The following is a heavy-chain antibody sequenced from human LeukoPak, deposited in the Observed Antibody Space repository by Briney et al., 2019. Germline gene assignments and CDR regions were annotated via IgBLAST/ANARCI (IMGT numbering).Heavy chain of an antibody. CDR2: IYTSGST. V-gene: IGHV4-4*07. CDR3: ARDGFFPTHDYYGSGSLIDY. J-gene: IGHJ4*02. D-gene: IGHD3-10*01. Sequence: SETLSLTCTVSGGSISSYYWSWIRQPPGKGLEWIGRIYTSGSTNYNPSLKSRVTMSVDTSKNQFSLKLSSVTAADTAVYYCARDGFFPTHDYYGSGSLIDYWGQGTLVTVSS. CDR1: GGSISSYY.